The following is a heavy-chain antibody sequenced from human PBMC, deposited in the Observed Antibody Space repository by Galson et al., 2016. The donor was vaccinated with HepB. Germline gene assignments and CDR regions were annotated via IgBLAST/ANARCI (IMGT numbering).Heavy chain of an antibody. J-gene: IGHJ1*01. CDR3: ARHDSATFHH. V-gene: IGHV4-59*08. Sequence: ETLSLTCTVSGVSLSDYYWSWIRQSPGKGLEWIGYVSHSGDTSYNPSLKSRVTMSVDTSKNQLSLNLSSVTAADSAVYYFARHDSATFHHWGPGTLVTVSS. D-gene: IGHD2-21*02. CDR1: GVSLSDYY. CDR2: VSHSGDT.